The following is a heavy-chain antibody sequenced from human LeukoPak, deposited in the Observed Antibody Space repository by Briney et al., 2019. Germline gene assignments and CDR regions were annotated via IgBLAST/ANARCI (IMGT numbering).Heavy chain of an antibody. Sequence: SVKVSCKASGGTFSSYAISWVRQAPGQGLEWMGGIIPIFGTANYAQKLQGRVTMTTDTSTSTAYMELRSLRSDDTAVYYCARSSSSFAGYYGMDVWGQGTTVTVSS. J-gene: IGHJ6*02. CDR1: GGTFSSYA. CDR2: IIPIFGTA. CDR3: ARSSSSFAGYYGMDV. D-gene: IGHD6-13*01. V-gene: IGHV1-69*05.